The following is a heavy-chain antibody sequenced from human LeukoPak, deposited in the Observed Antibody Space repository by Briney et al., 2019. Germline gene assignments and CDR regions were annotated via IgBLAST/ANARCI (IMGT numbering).Heavy chain of an antibody. V-gene: IGHV1-69*13. CDR2: IIPILGTR. J-gene: IGHJ3*02. CDR3: AREWELGVDAFDI. CDR1: GGTFSNYA. Sequence: GASVKVSCKASGGTFSNYAISWVRQAPGQGLEWMGGIIPILGTRNYAQKFQDRVTITADESTAYMELSSLRSEDTAVYYCAREWELGVDAFDIWGQGTMVTVSS. D-gene: IGHD1-26*01.